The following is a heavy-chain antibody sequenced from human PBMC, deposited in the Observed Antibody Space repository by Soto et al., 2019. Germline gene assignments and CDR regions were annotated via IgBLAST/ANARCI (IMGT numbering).Heavy chain of an antibody. CDR1: GGSISSGGYS. V-gene: IGHV4-30-2*01. CDR2: IYHSGST. CDR3: ASSNYYDSGGFDY. Sequence: QLQLQESGSGLVKPSQTLSLTCAVSGGSISSGGYSWSWIRQPPGKGLEWIGYIYHSGSTYYNPSLKSGVTISVDRSKNQFSLKLSSVTAADTAVYYCASSNYYDSGGFDYWGQGTLVTVSS. D-gene: IGHD3-22*01. J-gene: IGHJ4*02.